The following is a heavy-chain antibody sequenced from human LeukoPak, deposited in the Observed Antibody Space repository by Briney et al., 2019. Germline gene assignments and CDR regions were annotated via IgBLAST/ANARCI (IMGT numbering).Heavy chain of an antibody. Sequence: ASVKVSCKASGGTFSSYAIGWVRQAPGQGLEWMGGIIPIFGTANYAQKFQGRVTITADESTSTAYMELSSLRSEDTAVYYCARWMVRGHCFDYWGQGTLVTVSS. CDR2: IIPIFGTA. V-gene: IGHV1-69*13. J-gene: IGHJ4*02. CDR1: GGTFSSYA. CDR3: ARWMVRGHCFDY. D-gene: IGHD3-10*01.